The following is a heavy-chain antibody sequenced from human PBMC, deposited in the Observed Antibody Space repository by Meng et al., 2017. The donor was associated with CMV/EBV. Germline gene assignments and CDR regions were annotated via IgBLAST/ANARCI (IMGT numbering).Heavy chain of an antibody. D-gene: IGHD3-3*01. J-gene: IGHJ4*02. Sequence: GESLTISCAASGFTFSSYAMSWVRQAPGKGLEWVSAISGSGGSTYYADSVKGRFTISRDNSKNTLYLQMNSLRAEDTAVYYFAKDRTPLRQTIFGVVTAGDYWGQGTLVTVSS. V-gene: IGHV3-23*01. CDR3: AKDRTPLRQTIFGVVTAGDY. CDR2: ISGSGGST. CDR1: GFTFSSYA.